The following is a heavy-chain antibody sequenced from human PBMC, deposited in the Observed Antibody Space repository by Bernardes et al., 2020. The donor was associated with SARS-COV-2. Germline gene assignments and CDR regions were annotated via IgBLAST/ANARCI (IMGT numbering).Heavy chain of an antibody. V-gene: IGHV1-18*01. CDR1: GYTFNTYT. Sequence: ASVKVSCKASGYTFNTYTFSWVRQAPGQGLEWMGWINPSTGNTNYAPKFQGRVTLTSDTSTSTAYMELRSLRSDDTAVYYCARDRRAFVTVGAAPWSYYNGMGVWGQGTTVTVSS. J-gene: IGHJ6*02. CDR2: INPSTGNT. CDR3: ARDRRAFVTVGAAPWSYYNGMGV. D-gene: IGHD3-10*01.